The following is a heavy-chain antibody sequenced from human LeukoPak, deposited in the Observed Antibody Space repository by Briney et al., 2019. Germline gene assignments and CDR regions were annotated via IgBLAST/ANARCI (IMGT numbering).Heavy chain of an antibody. CDR2: IKQDGSEK. CDR3: AREPEYSSGWPYFFDF. J-gene: IGHJ4*02. V-gene: IGHV3-7*01. Sequence: GGSLRLSCAASGFTFSRYWMSWVRQAPGKGLEWVANIKQDGSEKYYVDSVKGRFTISRDNAKKSVYLQMNSLRAEDTAVYYCAREPEYSSGWPYFFDFWGQGTLVTVSS. D-gene: IGHD6-19*01. CDR1: GFTFSRYW.